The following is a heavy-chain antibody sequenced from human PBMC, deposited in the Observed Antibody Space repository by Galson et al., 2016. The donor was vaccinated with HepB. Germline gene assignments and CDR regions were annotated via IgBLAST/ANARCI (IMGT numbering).Heavy chain of an antibody. Sequence: SETLSLTCTVSGGSISPYYWSWIRQPPGRGLEWIGSIYYGGSTNSNPSLKSRVTISVDTSRNKFSLKLSSVTAADTAAYYCARETRAPRLGSRPYFFDYWGQGTVVTVSS. CDR3: ARETRAPRLGSRPYFFDY. J-gene: IGHJ4*02. CDR1: GGSISPYY. D-gene: IGHD6-13*01. V-gene: IGHV4-59*01. CDR2: IYYGGST.